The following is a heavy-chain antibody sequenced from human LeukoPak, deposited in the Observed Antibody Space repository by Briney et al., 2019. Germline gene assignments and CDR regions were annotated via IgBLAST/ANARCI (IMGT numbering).Heavy chain of an antibody. CDR2: IIPILGIA. Sequence: GASVKVSCKASGGTFSSYAISWVRQAPGQGLEWMGRIIPILGIANYAQKFQGRVTITADKSTSTAYMELSSLRSDDTAVYYCARDWPAQWLARWYYYYGMDVWGQGTTVTVSS. CDR1: GGTFSSYA. D-gene: IGHD6-19*01. CDR3: ARDWPAQWLARWYYYYGMDV. V-gene: IGHV1-69*04. J-gene: IGHJ6*02.